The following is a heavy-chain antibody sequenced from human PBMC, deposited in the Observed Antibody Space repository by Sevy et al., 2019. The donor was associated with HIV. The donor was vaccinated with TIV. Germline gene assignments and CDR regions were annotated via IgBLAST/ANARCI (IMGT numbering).Heavy chain of an antibody. Sequence: GGSLRLSCAASGFTFSSYGMHWVRQAPGKGLEWAAVISYDGSNKYYADSVKGRFTISRDNSKNTLYLQMNSLRAEDTAVYYCAKAFGGSGYYYFDYWGQGTLVTVSS. D-gene: IGHD3-22*01. CDR2: ISYDGSNK. V-gene: IGHV3-30*18. CDR1: GFTFSSYG. CDR3: AKAFGGSGYYYFDY. J-gene: IGHJ4*02.